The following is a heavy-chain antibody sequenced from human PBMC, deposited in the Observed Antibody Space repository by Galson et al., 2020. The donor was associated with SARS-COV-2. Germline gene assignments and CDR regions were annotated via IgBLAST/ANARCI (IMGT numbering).Heavy chain of an antibody. CDR1: GGSINFYY. CDR3: ARGRGSYPEHDPFDV. D-gene: IGHD1-26*01. Sequence: ASETLSLTCTVSGGSINFYYWSWIRQPPGKGLEWIGYFFYAGSPDYNPSLRSRVTIIGDTSKNQVSLELRSVTAADAALYYCARGRGSYPEHDPFDVWGQGKMVTVSS. J-gene: IGHJ3*01. CDR2: FFYAGSP. V-gene: IGHV4-59*01.